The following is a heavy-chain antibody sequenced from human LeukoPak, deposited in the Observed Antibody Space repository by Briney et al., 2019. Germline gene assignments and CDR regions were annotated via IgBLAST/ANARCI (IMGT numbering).Heavy chain of an antibody. CDR2: IIPILGIA. V-gene: IGHV1-69*04. J-gene: IGHJ3*02. CDR3: ARDGSKEGTVLLWFGESSDAFDI. Sequence: ASVKVSCKASGGTFSSYTISWVRQAPGQGLEWTGRIIPILGIANYAQKFQGRVTIAADKSTSTAYMELSSLRSEDTAVYYCARDGSKEGTVLLWFGESSDAFDIWGQGTMVTVSS. CDR1: GGTFSSYT. D-gene: IGHD3-10*01.